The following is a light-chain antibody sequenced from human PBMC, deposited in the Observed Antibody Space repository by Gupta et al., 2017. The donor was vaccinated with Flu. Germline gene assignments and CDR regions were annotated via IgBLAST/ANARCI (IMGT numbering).Light chain of an antibody. V-gene: IGKV1-5*03. CDR1: QSISSW. Sequence: DIQMTQSPSTLAACVGDRVTITCRASQSISSWLAWYQQKPGKAPKLLIYKASSVESGVPSRFSGSGSGTEFTLTISSLQPDDFATYYCQHENSSSHTFGHGTKVDIK. CDR2: KAS. CDR3: QHENSSSHT. J-gene: IGKJ3*01.